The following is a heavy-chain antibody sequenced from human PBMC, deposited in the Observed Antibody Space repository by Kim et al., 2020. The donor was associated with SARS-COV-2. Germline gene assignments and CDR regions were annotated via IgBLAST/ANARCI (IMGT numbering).Heavy chain of an antibody. D-gene: IGHD6-19*01. Sequence: NPSLKSRVSISVDTSKNRFSLWVGSVTAADTAVYYCARHSKQWLAYYFDYWGQGTLVTVSS. J-gene: IGHJ4*02. V-gene: IGHV4-59*08. CDR3: ARHSKQWLAYYFDY.